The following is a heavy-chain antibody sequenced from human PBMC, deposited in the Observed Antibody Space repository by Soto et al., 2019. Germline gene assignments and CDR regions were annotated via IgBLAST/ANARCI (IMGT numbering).Heavy chain of an antibody. Sequence: SETLSLTCTVSGASISGYHWSWIRQPPGKGLECLGYISYSGATNYNPSLKSRVTMSIDTSKNQFSLQLNSVTAADTAVYYCARDSPPTFDYWGQGTLVTVSS. CDR1: GASISGYH. J-gene: IGHJ4*02. CDR3: ARDSPPTFDY. V-gene: IGHV4-4*08. CDR2: ISYSGAT.